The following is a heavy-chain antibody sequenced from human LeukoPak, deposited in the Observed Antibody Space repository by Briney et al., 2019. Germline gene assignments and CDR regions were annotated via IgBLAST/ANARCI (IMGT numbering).Heavy chain of an antibody. Sequence: ASVKVSCKASGYTFTSYDINWVRQATGQGLEWMGWMNPNSGNTGYAQKFQGRVTMTRNTSISTAYMELSSLRSEDTAVYYCARWVGVYYGSGSYYNAHYYYMDVWGKGTTVTVSS. D-gene: IGHD3-10*01. CDR1: GYTFTSYD. CDR3: ARWVGVYYGSGSYYNAHYYYMDV. CDR2: MNPNSGNT. V-gene: IGHV1-8*01. J-gene: IGHJ6*03.